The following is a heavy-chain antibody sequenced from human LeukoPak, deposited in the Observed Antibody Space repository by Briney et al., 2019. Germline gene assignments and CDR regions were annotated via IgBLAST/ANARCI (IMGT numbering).Heavy chain of an antibody. J-gene: IGHJ5*02. CDR3: AKDLDGSAT. Sequence: PGGSLRLSCAASGFTFDDYAMHWVRQAPGKGLEWVPGISWNSGSIGYADSVKGRFTISRDNAKNSLYLQMNSLRAEDTALYYCAKDLDGSATWGQGTLVTVSS. D-gene: IGHD3-10*01. V-gene: IGHV3-9*01. CDR1: GFTFDDYA. CDR2: ISWNSGSI.